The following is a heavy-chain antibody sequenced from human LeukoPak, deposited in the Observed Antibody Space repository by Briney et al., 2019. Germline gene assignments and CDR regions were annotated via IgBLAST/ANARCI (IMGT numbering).Heavy chain of an antibody. CDR1: GFTFSSYS. V-gene: IGHV3-21*01. CDR3: ARSTTVDYYDSSGYLYYFDY. D-gene: IGHD3-22*01. Sequence: GGSLRLSCAASGFTFSSYSMNWVRQAPGKGLEWVSSISSSSSYIYYADSVKGRFTISRDYAKNSLYLQMNSLRAEDTAVYYCARSTTVDYYDSSGYLYYFDYWGQGTLVTVSS. J-gene: IGHJ4*02. CDR2: ISSSSSYI.